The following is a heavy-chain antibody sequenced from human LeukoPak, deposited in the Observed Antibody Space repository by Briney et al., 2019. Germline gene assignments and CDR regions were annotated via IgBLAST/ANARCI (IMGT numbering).Heavy chain of an antibody. D-gene: IGHD1-26*01. J-gene: IGHJ4*02. CDR2: ISGSGGST. CDR3: ATLTRGGGSYYLSLDY. Sequence: SGGSLRLSCAASGFTFSSYAMSWVRQAPGKGLEWVSAISGSGGSTYYADSVKGRFTISRDNSKNTLYLQMNSLRAEDTAVYYCATLTRGGGSYYLSLDYWGQGTLVTVSS. CDR1: GFTFSSYA. V-gene: IGHV3-23*01.